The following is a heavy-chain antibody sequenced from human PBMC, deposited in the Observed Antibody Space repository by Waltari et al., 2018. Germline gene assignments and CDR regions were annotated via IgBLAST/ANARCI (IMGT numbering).Heavy chain of an antibody. CDR2: IGGSGSKI. CDR1: GFIFSSYD. CDR3: AKGPAARTNWFDP. J-gene: IGHJ5*02. V-gene: IGHV3-23*01. D-gene: IGHD2-2*01. Sequence: EVQLLESGGGLVQPGGSLRLSCAASGFIFSSYDMSWVRQAPGKGWGWVSGIGGSGSKIHYADSVRGRFTISRDNSKNTVYLQMNSLRAEDTAVYYCAKGPAARTNWFDPWGQGTLVTVSS.